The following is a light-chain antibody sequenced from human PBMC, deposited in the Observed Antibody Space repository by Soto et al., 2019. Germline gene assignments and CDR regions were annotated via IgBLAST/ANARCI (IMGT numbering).Light chain of an antibody. J-gene: IGLJ1*01. CDR1: SSDVGGYNY. CDR3: SSYTSISTRV. Sequence: QSALTQPASVSGSPGQSITISCTGTSSDVGGYNYVSWYQQHPGKAPKLMIYDISNRPSGVSNRFSGSQSGNTASLTISGLQADEEADYDCSSYTSISTRVFGTGTKVTVL. V-gene: IGLV2-14*01. CDR2: DIS.